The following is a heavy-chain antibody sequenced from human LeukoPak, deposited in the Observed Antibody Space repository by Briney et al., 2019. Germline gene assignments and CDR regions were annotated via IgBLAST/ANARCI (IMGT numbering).Heavy chain of an antibody. CDR3: ARDYDILTGYFRGFDY. CDR2: INPSGGST. D-gene: IGHD3-9*01. V-gene: IGHV1-46*01. J-gene: IGHJ4*02. Sequence: ASVKVSCKASGYTFTSYYMHWVRQAPGQGLEWMGIINPSGGSTSYAQKFQGRVTMTRDMSTSTVYMELSSLRSEDTAVYYCARDYDILTGYFRGFDYWGQGTLVTVSS. CDR1: GYTFTSYY.